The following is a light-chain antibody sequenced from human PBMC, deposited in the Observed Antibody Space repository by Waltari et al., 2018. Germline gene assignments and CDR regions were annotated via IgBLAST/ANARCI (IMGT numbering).Light chain of an antibody. CDR1: QTVLYSANNKNY. CDR3: QQHYTTPWT. Sequence: DIVMTQSPDSLAVSLGERATINCKSSQTVLYSANNKNYLTWYHLKPGHPPKLLISWASIRESGVPDRVTGSGSGTDFTLTISSLQAEDVAVYYCQQHYTTPWTFGQGTKVEIK. CDR2: WAS. V-gene: IGKV4-1*01. J-gene: IGKJ1*01.